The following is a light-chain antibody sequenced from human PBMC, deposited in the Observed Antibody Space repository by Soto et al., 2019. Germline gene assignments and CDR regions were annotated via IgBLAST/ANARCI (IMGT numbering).Light chain of an antibody. CDR3: QQSYSTPPIT. Sequence: DIPLTQSPSSLSASLGDRVTIXXRASQSIYDSLHWYQHKPGQAPTVXXYAASSLQNGVPASFGGSGSGTDFTLTISNLQPEDCATYYCQQSYSTPPITFGQGTRLEIK. CDR1: QSIYDS. J-gene: IGKJ5*01. V-gene: IGKV1-39*01. CDR2: AAS.